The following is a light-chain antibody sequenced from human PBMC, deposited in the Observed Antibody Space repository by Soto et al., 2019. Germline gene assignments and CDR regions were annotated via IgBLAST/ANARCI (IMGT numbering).Light chain of an antibody. V-gene: IGLV2-8*01. CDR3: SSYAGSSNV. CDR1: SSDVGGYNY. Sequence: QSVLTRPPSASGSPGQSVASSCTGTSSDVGGYNYVSWYQQHPGKAPKLMIYEVNKRPSGVPDRFSGSKSGNTASLTVSGLQAEDEADYYCSSYAGSSNVFGTGTKVTV. CDR2: EVN. J-gene: IGLJ1*01.